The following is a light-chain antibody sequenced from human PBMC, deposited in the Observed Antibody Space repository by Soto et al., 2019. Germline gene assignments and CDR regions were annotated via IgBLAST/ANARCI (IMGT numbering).Light chain of an antibody. CDR1: SSNIGINT. Sequence: QSVLTQPPSASGTPGQRVTISCSGSSSNIGINTVNWYQQVPGTAPKLLIYTDNQRPSGVPDRFSGSTSGTSASLAISGRKSEDEADYYCAAWDDSLNGLYVFGTGTKVTVL. CDR3: AAWDDSLNGLYV. V-gene: IGLV1-44*01. CDR2: TDN. J-gene: IGLJ1*01.